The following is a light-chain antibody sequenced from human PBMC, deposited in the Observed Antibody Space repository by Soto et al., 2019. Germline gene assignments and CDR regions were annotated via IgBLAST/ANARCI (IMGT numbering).Light chain of an antibody. CDR2: GAS. Sequence: DIQMTQSPSSVSASIGDRVTITCRASQIIGTWLAWYQQKPGMAPTLLIYGASDLQSGVPSRFSGGGAGSDFTLTLPSLQAEDSATYYCQQANSFPFTFGPGTKVEIK. CDR3: QQANSFPFT. V-gene: IGKV1-12*02. CDR1: QIIGTW. J-gene: IGKJ3*01.